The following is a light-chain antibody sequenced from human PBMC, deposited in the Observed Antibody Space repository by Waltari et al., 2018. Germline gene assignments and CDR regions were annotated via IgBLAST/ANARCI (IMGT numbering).Light chain of an antibody. CDR3: QHHFRLPAT. V-gene: IGKV3-20*01. CDR2: GAS. Sequence: LPQSPGTLSFSPGARATLSCRASQSLRRYLAWYQQKPGQAPRLLIYGASTRATGIPDRCSGSGSGTDFSLTISGLEPEDSAVYYCQHHFRLPATFGQGTKVEIK. J-gene: IGKJ1*01. CDR1: QSLRRY.